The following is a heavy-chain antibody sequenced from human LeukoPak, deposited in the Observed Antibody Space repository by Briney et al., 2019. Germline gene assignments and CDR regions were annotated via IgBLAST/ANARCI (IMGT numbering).Heavy chain of an antibody. J-gene: IGHJ4*02. CDR3: ARGRTLNDY. V-gene: IGHV3-7*01. CDR1: GFTFSSSW. Sequence: GGSLRLSCAASGFTFSSSWMSWVRQAPGKGLEWVANIKQDGSEKYYVDSLKGRLTTSRDNAKNSLYLQMNSLRAEDRAVYYCARGRTLNDYWGQGTLVTVSS. CDR2: IKQDGSEK.